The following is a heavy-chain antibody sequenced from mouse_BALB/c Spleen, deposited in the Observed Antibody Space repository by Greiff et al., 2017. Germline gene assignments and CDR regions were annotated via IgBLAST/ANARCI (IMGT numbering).Heavy chain of an antibody. CDR1: GFNIKDYY. D-gene: IGHD1-1*01. CDR2: IDPENGDT. CDR3: NAYYYGSSPFAY. V-gene: IGHV14-4*02. Sequence: EVQLQQSGAELVRSGASVKLSCTASGFNIKDYYMHWVKQRPEQGLEWIGWIDPENGDTEYAPKFQGKATMTADTSSNTAHLQLSSLTSEDTAVYYCNAYYYGSSPFAYWGQGTLVTVSA. J-gene: IGHJ3*01.